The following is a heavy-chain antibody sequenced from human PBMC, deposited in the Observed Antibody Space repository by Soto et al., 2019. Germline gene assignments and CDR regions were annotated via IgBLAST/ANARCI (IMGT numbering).Heavy chain of an antibody. V-gene: IGHV3-30*18. CDR3: AKDEQETSFDY. Sequence: QVQLVESGGGVVQPGRSLRLSCAASGFTFSSYGMHWVRQAPGKGLEWVAVISYDGSNKYYADSVKGRFTISRDNSKNTLYLQMNSLRAEDTAVYYCAKDEQETSFDYWGQGTLVTVSS. CDR2: ISYDGSNK. J-gene: IGHJ4*02. CDR1: GFTFSSYG. D-gene: IGHD6-13*01.